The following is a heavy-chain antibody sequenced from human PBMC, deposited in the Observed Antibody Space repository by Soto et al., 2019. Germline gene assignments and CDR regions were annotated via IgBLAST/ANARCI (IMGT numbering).Heavy chain of an antibody. CDR2: IYSGGST. D-gene: IGHD3-22*01. CDR1: GFTVSSNY. Sequence: EVQLVESGGGLIQPGGSLRLSCAASGFTVSSNYMSWVRQAPGKGLEWVSVIYSGGSTYYADSVKGRFTISRDNSKNTLYLQMNSLRAEDTAVYYCARAFNYYYDSAADAFDIWGQGTMVTVSS. CDR3: ARAFNYYYDSAADAFDI. J-gene: IGHJ3*02. V-gene: IGHV3-53*01.